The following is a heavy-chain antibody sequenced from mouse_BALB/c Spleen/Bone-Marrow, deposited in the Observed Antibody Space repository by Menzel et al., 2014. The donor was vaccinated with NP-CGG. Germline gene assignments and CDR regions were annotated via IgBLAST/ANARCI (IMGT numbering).Heavy chain of an antibody. D-gene: IGHD1-1*01. V-gene: IGHV5-6-4*01. CDR1: GFTFSSYT. J-gene: IGHJ4*01. Sequence: EVKLVESGGGLVKPGGSLKLSCAASGFTFSSYTMSWVRQTPEKRLEWVATISSGGSYTYYPDSVKGRFTFSRDNAKNTLYLQMSSLKSEDTAMYYCTRDPFYYGSSYAMDYWGQGTSVTVSS. CDR3: TRDPFYYGSSYAMDY. CDR2: ISSGGSYT.